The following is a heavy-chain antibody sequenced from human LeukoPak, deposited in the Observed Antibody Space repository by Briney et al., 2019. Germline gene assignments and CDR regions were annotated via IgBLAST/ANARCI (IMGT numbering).Heavy chain of an antibody. V-gene: IGHV4-39*07. CDR3: ARSLRTHDAFDI. J-gene: IGHJ3*02. CDR1: GGSISSSSYY. Sequence: PSETLSLTCTVSGGSISSSSYYWGWIRQPPGKGLEWIGSIYYSGSTYYNPSLKSRVTISVDTSKNQFSLKLSSVTAADTAVYYCARSLRTHDAFDIWGQGTMVTVSS. CDR2: IYYSGST.